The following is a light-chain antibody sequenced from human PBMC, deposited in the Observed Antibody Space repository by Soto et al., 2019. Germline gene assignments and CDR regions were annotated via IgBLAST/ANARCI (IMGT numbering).Light chain of an antibody. CDR1: QSVSNN. V-gene: IGKV3-15*01. Sequence: EIVMTQSPATLSVSPGERVTLSCRASQSVSNNLAWYQQKPGQAPRLLIYGATATAPGIPASFSGSGSGTEFNLTISSLLSEDFAVYFCQQRNDWSLTLGGGTQVEIK. CDR2: GAT. CDR3: QQRNDWSLT. J-gene: IGKJ4*01.